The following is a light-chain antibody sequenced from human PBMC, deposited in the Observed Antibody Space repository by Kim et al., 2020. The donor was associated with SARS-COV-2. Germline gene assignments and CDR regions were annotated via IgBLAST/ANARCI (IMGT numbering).Light chain of an antibody. CDR1: SSDVGGYNY. V-gene: IGLV2-14*03. J-gene: IGLJ2*01. CDR2: NVS. CDR3: SSYTSSSTLV. Sequence: GQSITISCTGTSSDVGGYNYVSWYQQHPGKVPQLMIYNVSNRPSGVSNRFSGSKSGNTASLTISGLQAEDEADYYCSSYTSSSTLVFGGGTQLTVL.